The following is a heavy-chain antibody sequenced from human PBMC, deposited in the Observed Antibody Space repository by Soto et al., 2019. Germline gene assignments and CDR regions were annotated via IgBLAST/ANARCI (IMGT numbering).Heavy chain of an antibody. D-gene: IGHD1-1*01. J-gene: IGHJ4*02. CDR2: VYYSGST. V-gene: IGHV4-39*01. Sequence: PSETLSLTCTVSGASITYSSYYWGWVRQPPGKGLEWIAYVYYSGSTYYNPSLKSRVTISLDTSENLFSLSLTSVTAADTAVYYCARRYIVGTTPYYFDSCGQVTLVPVSS. CDR1: GASITYSSYY. CDR3: ARRYIVGTTPYYFDS.